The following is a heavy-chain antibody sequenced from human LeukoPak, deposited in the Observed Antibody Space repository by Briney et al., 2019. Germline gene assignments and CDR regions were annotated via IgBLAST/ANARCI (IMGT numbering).Heavy chain of an antibody. CDR1: GYSISGGYY. CDR3: ARRANYYGSGSYTSRIYYYYYMDV. CDR2: IYYSGST. D-gene: IGHD3-10*01. J-gene: IGHJ6*03. Sequence: PSETLSLTCTVSGYSISGGYYWGWIRQPPGKGLEWIGSIYYSGSTYYNPSLKSRVTISVDTSKNQFSLKLSSVTAADTAVYYCARRANYYGSGSYTSRIYYYYYMDVWGKGTTVTISS. V-gene: IGHV4-38-2*02.